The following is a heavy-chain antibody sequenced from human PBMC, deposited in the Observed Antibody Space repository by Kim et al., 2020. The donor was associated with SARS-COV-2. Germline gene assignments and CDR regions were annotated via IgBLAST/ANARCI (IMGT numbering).Heavy chain of an antibody. Sequence: SETLSLTCTVSGGSISSSSYYWGWIRQPPGKGLEWIGSIYYSGSTYYNPSLKSRVTISVDTSKNQFSLKLSSVTAADTAVYYCARWEPTGTRVRFDPWGQGTLVTVSS. V-gene: IGHV4-39*01. CDR3: ARWEPTGTRVRFDP. CDR2: IYYSGST. J-gene: IGHJ5*02. CDR1: GGSISSSSYY. D-gene: IGHD4-17*01.